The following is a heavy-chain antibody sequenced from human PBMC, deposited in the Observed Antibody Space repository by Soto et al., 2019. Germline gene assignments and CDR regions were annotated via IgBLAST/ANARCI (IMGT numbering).Heavy chain of an antibody. V-gene: IGHV1-18*01. CDR2: ISTYTGNT. Sequence: QVHLVQSGAEVKKPGASVKVSCKASGYTFTNYDINWVRQAPGQGLEWMGWISTYTGNTNYAQKLQGRVTMTTDTTTSTAYMELRSLRSDDTAVYYCAREYYYGSGRPTPGGMDVWGQGTTVTVSS. CDR3: AREYYYGSGRPTPGGMDV. D-gene: IGHD3-10*01. CDR1: GYTFTNYD. J-gene: IGHJ6*02.